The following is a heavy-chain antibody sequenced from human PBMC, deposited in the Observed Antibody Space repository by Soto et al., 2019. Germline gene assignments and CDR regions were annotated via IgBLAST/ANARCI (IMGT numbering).Heavy chain of an antibody. J-gene: IGHJ6*02. CDR1: GFTFSSYA. D-gene: IGHD4-17*01. Sequence: GGSLRLSCAASGFTFSSYAMHWVRQAPGKGLEWVAVISYDGSNKYYADSVKGRFTISRDNSKNTLYLQMNSLRAEDTAVYYCARAMFATTVTTRFYYGMDVWGQGTTVTVSS. V-gene: IGHV3-30-3*01. CDR3: ARAMFATTVTTRFYYGMDV. CDR2: ISYDGSNK.